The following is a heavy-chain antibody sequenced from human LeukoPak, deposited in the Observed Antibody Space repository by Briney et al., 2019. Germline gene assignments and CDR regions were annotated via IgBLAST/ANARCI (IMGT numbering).Heavy chain of an antibody. J-gene: IGHJ4*02. CDR2: ISSSGRTI. CDR1: GFTFSSYE. Sequence: GGSLRLSCAASGFTFSSYEMNWVRQAPGKGLEWVSYISSSGRTIYYADSVKGRFTISGDNAKNSLYLQMSSLRPEDTAVYYCAKDRAGGANSYSLDNWGQGTLVTVSS. D-gene: IGHD2-15*01. V-gene: IGHV3-48*03. CDR3: AKDRAGGANSYSLDN.